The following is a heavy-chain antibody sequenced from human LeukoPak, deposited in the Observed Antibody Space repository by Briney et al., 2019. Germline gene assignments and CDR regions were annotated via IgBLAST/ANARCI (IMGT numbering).Heavy chain of an antibody. CDR2: ISGSGGST. J-gene: IGHJ5*02. V-gene: IGHV3-23*01. CDR1: GFTFSSYA. Sequence: TGGSLRLSCAASGFTFSSYAMSWVRQAPGKGLEWVSAISGSGGSTYYADSVKGRFTISRDNSKNTLYLQMNSLRAEDTAVYYCAKVWGDIVVVVAAPPSHWFDPWGQGTLVTVSS. D-gene: IGHD2-15*01. CDR3: AKVWGDIVVVVAAPPSHWFDP.